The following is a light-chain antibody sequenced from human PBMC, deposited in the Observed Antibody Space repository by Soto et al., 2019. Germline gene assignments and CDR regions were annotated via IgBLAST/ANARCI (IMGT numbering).Light chain of an antibody. Sequence: QSVLTQPASVSGSPGQSITISCTGTSSDVGGYNYVTWYQQHPGKAPKLLIYEVSNRPSGVSSRFSGSQSGNTASLTISGLQAEDEADYYCSSYTSSSNYVFGTGTKVTLL. V-gene: IGLV2-14*01. CDR1: SSDVGGYNY. CDR3: SSYTSSSNYV. J-gene: IGLJ1*01. CDR2: EVS.